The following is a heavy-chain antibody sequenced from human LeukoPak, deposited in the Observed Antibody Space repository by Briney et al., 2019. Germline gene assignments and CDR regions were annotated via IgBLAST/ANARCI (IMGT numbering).Heavy chain of an antibody. CDR1: GGSISSYY. Sequence: SETLSLTCTVSGGSISSYYWSWIRQPPGKGLEWIGYIYYSGSTNYNPSLKSRVTISVDTSKNQFSLKLSSVTAADTAVYYCARAYYDFWSSYSARLNWFDPWGQGTLVTVSS. J-gene: IGHJ5*02. CDR3: ARAYYDFWSSYSARLNWFDP. CDR2: IYYSGST. V-gene: IGHV4-59*08. D-gene: IGHD3-3*01.